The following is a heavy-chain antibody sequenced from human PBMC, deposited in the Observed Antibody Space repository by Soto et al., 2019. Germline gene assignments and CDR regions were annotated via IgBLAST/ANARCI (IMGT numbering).Heavy chain of an antibody. CDR2: INPNSGGT. Sequence: ASVKVSCKASGYTFTGYYMHWVRQAPGQGLEWMGWINPNSGGTNYAQKFQGWVTMTRDTSISTAYMELSRLRSDDTAVYYCARAVVVAPGVDFWSGYYDAFDIWGQGTMVTVSS. CDR3: ARAVVVAPGVDFWSGYYDAFDI. V-gene: IGHV1-2*04. D-gene: IGHD3-3*01. J-gene: IGHJ3*02. CDR1: GYTFTGYY.